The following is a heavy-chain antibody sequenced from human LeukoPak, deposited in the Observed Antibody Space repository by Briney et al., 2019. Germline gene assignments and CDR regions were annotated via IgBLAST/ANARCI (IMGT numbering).Heavy chain of an antibody. CDR2: IIPIFGTA. CDR3: ARRYNWNDEGGNYFDY. J-gene: IGHJ4*02. Sequence: SVKVSCKASGDTFSSYAISWVRQAPGQGLEWMGGIIPIFGTANYAQKFQGRVTITADESTSTAYMELSSLRSEDTAVYYCARRYNWNDEGGNYFDYWGQGTLVTVSS. D-gene: IGHD1-1*01. CDR1: GDTFSSYA. V-gene: IGHV1-69*01.